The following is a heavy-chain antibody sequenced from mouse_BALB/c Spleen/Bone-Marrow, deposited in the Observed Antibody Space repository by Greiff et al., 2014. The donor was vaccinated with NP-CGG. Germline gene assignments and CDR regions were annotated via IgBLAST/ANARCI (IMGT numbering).Heavy chain of an antibody. CDR2: IYPGNVNT. V-gene: IGHV1S56*01. J-gene: IGHJ4*01. CDR3: ARSYDYDGNYAMDY. Sequence: LVESGPELVKPGASVRISRKASGYTFTSYYIHWVKQRPGQGLEWIGWIYPGNVNTKYNEKFKGKATLTADKSSSTAYMQVSSLTSEDSAVYFCARSYDYDGNYAMDYWGQGASVTVSS. CDR1: GYTFTSYY. D-gene: IGHD2-4*01.